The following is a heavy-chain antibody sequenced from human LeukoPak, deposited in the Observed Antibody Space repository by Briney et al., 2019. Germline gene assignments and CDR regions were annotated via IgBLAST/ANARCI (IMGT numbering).Heavy chain of an antibody. CDR2: IESDGTRT. Sequence: PGGSLRLSCAASGITLSDYWMYWVRQGPGKGLVHVSRIESDGTRTVYADSVKGRFTISRDNAKNTMYLQMNSLRAEDTAVYYCAKSPTRITMVRGVDYWGQGTLVTVSS. CDR3: AKSPTRITMVRGVDY. CDR1: GITLSDYW. J-gene: IGHJ4*02. V-gene: IGHV3-74*03. D-gene: IGHD3-10*01.